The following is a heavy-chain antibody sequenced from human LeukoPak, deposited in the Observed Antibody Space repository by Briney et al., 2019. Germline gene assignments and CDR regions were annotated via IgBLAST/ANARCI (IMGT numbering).Heavy chain of an antibody. Sequence: GGSLRLSCAASGFTFNKHGMHWVRQAPGKGLEWVAFIRNDGSNSYYVDSVKGRFTISRDNSKNTVDLQMNSLRAEDTAIYYCSKDINSHCRGDCSDYWGQGTLVIVSS. CDR3: SKDINSHCRGDCSDY. CDR1: GFTFNKHG. V-gene: IGHV3-30*02. J-gene: IGHJ4*02. CDR2: IRNDGSNS. D-gene: IGHD2-15*01.